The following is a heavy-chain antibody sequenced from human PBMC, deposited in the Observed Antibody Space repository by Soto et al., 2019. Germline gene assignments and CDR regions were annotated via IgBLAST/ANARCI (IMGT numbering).Heavy chain of an antibody. CDR2: IYYSGST. D-gene: IGHD3-10*01. CDR1: GGSISSYY. Sequence: QVQLQESGPGLVKPSETLSLTCTVSGGSISSYYWSWIRQPPGKGLEWIGYIYYSGSTNYNPSLKSRVTISVDTSKNQFSLKLSSVTAADTAVYYCERTIRPLGEAFDIWGQGTMVTVSS. V-gene: IGHV4-59*01. CDR3: ERTIRPLGEAFDI. J-gene: IGHJ3*02.